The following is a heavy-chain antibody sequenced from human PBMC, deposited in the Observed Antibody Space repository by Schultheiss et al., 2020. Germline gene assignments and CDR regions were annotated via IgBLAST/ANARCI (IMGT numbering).Heavy chain of an antibody. CDR1: GGSLSGYY. J-gene: IGHJ4*02. CDR3: ARRGAGAAMNDY. V-gene: IGHV4-34*01. D-gene: IGHD6-19*01. Sequence: SETLSLTCAVYGGSLSGYYWSWIRQPPGKGLEWIGEINHSGSTNYHPSLKSRVTISVDTSKNQFSLKLSSVTAADTAGYYCARRGAGAAMNDYWGQGTLVTVSS. CDR2: INHSGST.